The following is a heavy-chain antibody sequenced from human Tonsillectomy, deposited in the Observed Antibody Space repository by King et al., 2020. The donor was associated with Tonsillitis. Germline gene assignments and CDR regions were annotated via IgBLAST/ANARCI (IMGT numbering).Heavy chain of an antibody. D-gene: IGHD6-19*01. CDR3: AKGLPDGSGWYRDFFDY. Sequence: DVQLVESGGDLVQPGGSLRLSCAASGFTFSSFAMSWVRQAPGKGLEWVSTISGTGGDTYYAASVKGRFTISRDNSKNTLSLQMNSLRAEDTAVYYCAKGLPDGSGWYRDFFDYWGQGTLVTVSS. CDR1: GFTFSSFA. V-gene: IGHV3-23*04. CDR2: ISGTGGDT. J-gene: IGHJ4*02.